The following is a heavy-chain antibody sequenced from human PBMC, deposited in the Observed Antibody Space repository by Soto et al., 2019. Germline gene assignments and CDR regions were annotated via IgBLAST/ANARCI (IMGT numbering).Heavy chain of an antibody. Sequence: EMQLLESGGGLVQPGGSLRLSCSSSGLTFSSYDMSWVRQAPGRGLEWVSAISSSGENIFYADSVKGRFTISRDNFKNTLYLQMSSLRVEDTAIYDCASYRSGLRYYYGLEVWGQGTTVTVSS. CDR3: ASYRSGLRYYYGLEV. V-gene: IGHV3-23*01. J-gene: IGHJ6*02. CDR1: GLTFSSYD. CDR2: ISSSGENI. D-gene: IGHD3-22*01.